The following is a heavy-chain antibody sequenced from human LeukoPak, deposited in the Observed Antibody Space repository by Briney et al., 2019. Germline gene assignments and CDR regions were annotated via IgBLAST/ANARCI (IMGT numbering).Heavy chain of an antibody. V-gene: IGHV4-31*03. CDR2: IYYSGSS. CDR1: GGSISSGGYY. Sequence: KASETLSLTCTVSGGSISSGGYYWSWIRQHPGKGLEWIGYIYYSGSSYYNPSLKSRVTISVDTSKNQFSLKLSSVTAADTAVYYCARGDRVDYWGQGTLVTVSS. CDR3: ARGDRVDY. J-gene: IGHJ4*02.